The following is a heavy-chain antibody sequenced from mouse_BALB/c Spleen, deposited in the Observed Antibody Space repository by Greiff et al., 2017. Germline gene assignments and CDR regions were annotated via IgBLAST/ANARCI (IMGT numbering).Heavy chain of an antibody. V-gene: IGHV7-3*02. CDR2: IRNKANGYTT. Sequence: EVQRVESGGGLVQPGGSLRLSCATSGFTFTDYYMSWVRQPPGKALEWLGFIRNKANGYTTEYSASVKGRFTISRDNSQSILYLQMNTLRAEDSATYYCARGYYYGSRRYFDYWGQGTTLTVSS. CDR3: ARGYYYGSRRYFDY. D-gene: IGHD1-1*01. CDR1: GFTFTDYY. J-gene: IGHJ2*01.